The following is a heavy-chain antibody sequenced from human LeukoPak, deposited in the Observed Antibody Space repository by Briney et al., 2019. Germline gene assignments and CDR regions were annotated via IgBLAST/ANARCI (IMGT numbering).Heavy chain of an antibody. Sequence: SSETLSLTCAVYGGSFSGYYWSWIRQPPGKGLEWIGEINHSGSTNYNPSLKSRVTISVDTSKNQFSLKLSSVTAADTAVYYCARYGHFFDKWGQGTLVTVSS. D-gene: IGHD3-3*02. V-gene: IGHV4-34*01. J-gene: IGHJ4*02. CDR3: ARYGHFFDK. CDR1: GGSFSGYY. CDR2: INHSGST.